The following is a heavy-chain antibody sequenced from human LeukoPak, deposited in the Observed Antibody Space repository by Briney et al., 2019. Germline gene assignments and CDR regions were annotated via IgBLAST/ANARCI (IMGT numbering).Heavy chain of an antibody. V-gene: IGHV3-21*01. CDR2: ISRTGSYI. CDR1: GFTFSSYN. D-gene: IGHD2-15*01. J-gene: IGHJ4*02. Sequence: GGSLRLSCAASGFTFSSYNMNWVRQAPGRGLEWVSSISRTGSYIYYADSVKGRFTISRDNAQNSLYLQKNSLRVEDTAVYYCARVLEADCRGGSCYSGLDYWGQGTLVTVSS. CDR3: ARVLEADCRGGSCYSGLDY.